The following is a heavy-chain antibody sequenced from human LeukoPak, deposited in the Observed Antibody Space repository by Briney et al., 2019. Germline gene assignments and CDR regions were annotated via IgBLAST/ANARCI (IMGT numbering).Heavy chain of an antibody. J-gene: IGHJ6*02. Sequence: PGGSLRLSCAASGFTFRISWMSWVRQAPGKGLEWISYITSSGTSIYYTDSVKGRFTISRDNTKNSLFLLMNSLRAEDTAVYYCARDPRGYSSGYYGMDVWGHGTTVTVSS. CDR1: GFTFRISW. V-gene: IGHV3-48*04. CDR2: ITSSGTSI. CDR3: ARDPRGYSSGYYGMDV. D-gene: IGHD5-18*01.